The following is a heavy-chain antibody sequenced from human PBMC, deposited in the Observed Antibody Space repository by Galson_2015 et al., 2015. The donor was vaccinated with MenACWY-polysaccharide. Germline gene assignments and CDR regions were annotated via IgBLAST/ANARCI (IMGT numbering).Heavy chain of an antibody. CDR2: MSSNGRG. CDR1: PGSVSSVTDY. J-gene: IGHJ5*01. V-gene: IGHV4-61*01. D-gene: IGHD1-26*01. CDR3: AREPTDSGSFGWFDS. Sequence: LSLTCTVSPGSVSSVTDYWGWLRQSPGKGLEWIGYMSSNGRGNRNPSLTSRVTISIDTSKNQFSLRLNSVTAADTAIYYCAREPTDSGSFGWFDSWGQGTLVTVSP.